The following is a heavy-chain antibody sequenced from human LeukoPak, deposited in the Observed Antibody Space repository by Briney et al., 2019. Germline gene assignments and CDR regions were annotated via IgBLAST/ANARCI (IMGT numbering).Heavy chain of an antibody. CDR3: TRHDVVPVLGHGMAV. CDR2: ISQNGYA. J-gene: IGHJ6*02. V-gene: IGHV4-59*08. D-gene: IGHD2-21*01. CDR1: GAFIGSYY. Sequence: SETLCLTCTVSGAFIGSYYWSWIRQPPGKGLEWIAYISQNGYALYTPSLKSRVTISRDTSENQLSLTLSSVTAADTAVYYCTRHDVVPVLGHGMAVWGQGTTVTVSS.